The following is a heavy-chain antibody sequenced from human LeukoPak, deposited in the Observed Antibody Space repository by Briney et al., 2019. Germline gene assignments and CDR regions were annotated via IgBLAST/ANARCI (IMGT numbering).Heavy chain of an antibody. CDR3: ANPNSSGFYFSIRFDY. Sequence: GGSLTLSCTASGFTFSSYAMSWVRQAPGKGLEWVSFMSGSGGTTYYADSVKGRFTVSRDNSKNTLYLQMNSLRAEDTAVYYCANPNSSGFYFSIRFDYWGQGTLVTVSS. CDR1: GFTFSSYA. D-gene: IGHD3-22*01. CDR2: MSGSGGTT. J-gene: IGHJ4*02. V-gene: IGHV3-23*01.